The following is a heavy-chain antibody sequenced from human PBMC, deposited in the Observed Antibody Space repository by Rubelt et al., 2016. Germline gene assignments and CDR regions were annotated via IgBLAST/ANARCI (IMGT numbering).Heavy chain of an antibody. CDR3: ARSCIGGACDVPGAFDI. D-gene: IGHD2-8*02. J-gene: IGHJ3*02. CDR2: INHSGST. Sequence: QVQLQQWGAGLLKPSETLSLTCAVYGGSFRGYYWSWIRQAPGKGLEWIGEINHSGSTNYNPSLKSRVAISVDTSKNQFYLKLTSVTAAATGGYYGARSCIGGACDVPGAFDIGGRGTMVTVSS. V-gene: IGHV4-34*01. CDR1: GGSFRGYY.